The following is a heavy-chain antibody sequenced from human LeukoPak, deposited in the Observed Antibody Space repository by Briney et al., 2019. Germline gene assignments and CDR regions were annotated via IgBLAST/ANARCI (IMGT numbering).Heavy chain of an antibody. D-gene: IGHD1-26*01. CDR1: GGSISSYY. J-gene: IGHJ6*02. CDR2: IYYSGST. CDR3: ARYSVATRYYYYYGMDV. V-gene: IGHV4-59*01. Sequence: PSETLSLTCTVSGGSISSYYWSWIRQPPGKGLEWIGYIYYSGSTNYNPSLRSRVTISVDTSKNQFSLKLSSVTAADTAVYYCARYSVATRYYYYYGMDVWGQGTTVTVSS.